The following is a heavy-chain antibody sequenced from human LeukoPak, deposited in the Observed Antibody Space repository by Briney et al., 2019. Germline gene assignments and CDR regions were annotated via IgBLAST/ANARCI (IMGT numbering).Heavy chain of an antibody. Sequence: SETLSLTCTVSGGSIFSYYWNGIRQPPGKGLEWIGYIYSNGITNYSPSLRSRGSISIATSKNQFSLRLTSVTAADTAIYYCARRAYYDSSGYSPTSGNFDLWGRGTLVTVSS. D-gene: IGHD3-22*01. CDR3: ARRAYYDSSGYSPTSGNFDL. CDR1: GGSIFSYY. J-gene: IGHJ2*01. V-gene: IGHV4-4*08. CDR2: IYSNGIT.